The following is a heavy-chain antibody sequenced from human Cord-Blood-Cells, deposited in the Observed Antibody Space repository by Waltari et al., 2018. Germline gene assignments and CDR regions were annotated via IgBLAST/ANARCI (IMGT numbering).Heavy chain of an antibody. Sequence: QVQLQESGPGLVKPSETLSLTCTVSGYSISSGYYWGWIRQPPGKGLEGIGSIYHSGSTYYNPSLKSRVTISVDTSKNQFSLKLSSVTAADTAVYYCARGQQLVDWYFDLWGRGTLVTVSS. J-gene: IGHJ2*01. V-gene: IGHV4-38-2*02. CDR2: IYHSGST. D-gene: IGHD6-13*01. CDR3: ARGQQLVDWYFDL. CDR1: GYSISSGYY.